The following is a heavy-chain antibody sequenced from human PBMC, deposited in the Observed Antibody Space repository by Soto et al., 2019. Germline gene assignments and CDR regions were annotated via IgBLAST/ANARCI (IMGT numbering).Heavy chain of an antibody. CDR2: INSDGSST. D-gene: IGHD6-19*01. CDR3: AVAVAGPTAIGY. V-gene: IGHV3-74*01. CDR1: GFTFSSYW. Sequence: PGGSLRLSCAASGFTFSSYWMHWVRQAPGRGLVWVPRINSDGSSTSYADSVKGRFTISRDNAKNTLYLQMNSLRAEDTAVYYCAVAVAGPTAIGYWGQGTLVTVSS. J-gene: IGHJ4*02.